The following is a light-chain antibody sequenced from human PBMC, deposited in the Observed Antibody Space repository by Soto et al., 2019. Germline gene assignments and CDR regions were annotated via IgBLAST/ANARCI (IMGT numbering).Light chain of an antibody. J-gene: IGKJ1*01. CDR3: HHHNSYSQT. Sequence: DIQLTQSPPTLPASVGDRVTITCRASQSIRYYLAWYQQMPGKAPKLLIYGASSLHSGVPSRFSGSGSGTESPPTISSLQPDDFAPYFCHHHNSYSQTFGQGTKVEIK. V-gene: IGKV1-5*01. CDR2: GAS. CDR1: QSIRYY.